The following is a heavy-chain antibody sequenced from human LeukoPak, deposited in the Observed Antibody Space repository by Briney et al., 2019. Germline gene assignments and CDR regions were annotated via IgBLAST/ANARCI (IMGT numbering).Heavy chain of an antibody. V-gene: IGHV3-7*01. CDR2: IKQDGSEK. Sequence: GGSLRLSCAASGFTFSSYWMSWVRQAPGKGLEWVANIKQDGSEKYYVDSVKGRFTISRDNAKNSLYLQMNSLRAEDTAVYYCARVGYYDSSGYYYVIPDAFDIWGQGTMVTVSS. D-gene: IGHD3-22*01. CDR3: ARVGYYDSSGYYYVIPDAFDI. CDR1: GFTFSSYW. J-gene: IGHJ3*02.